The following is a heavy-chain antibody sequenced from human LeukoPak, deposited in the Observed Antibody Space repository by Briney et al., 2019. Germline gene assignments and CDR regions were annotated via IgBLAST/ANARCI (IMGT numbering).Heavy chain of an antibody. J-gene: IGHJ4*02. CDR3: ARNTYFYTSGSYHFDY. V-gene: IGHV3-30*04. CDR1: GFTLSSYS. D-gene: IGHD3-10*01. Sequence: GGSLRLSRAPSGFTLSSYSMQSVRQAPGKGLEWVAVISYDGSNKSYADSVKGRFTISRDNSKNTLYLQMNSLRAEDTAVYYCARNTYFYTSGSYHFDYWGQGTLVTVSS. CDR2: ISYDGSNK.